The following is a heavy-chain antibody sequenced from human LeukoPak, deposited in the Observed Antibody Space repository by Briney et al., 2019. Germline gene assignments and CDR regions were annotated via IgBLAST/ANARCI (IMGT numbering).Heavy chain of an antibody. CDR1: GGTFSSYA. J-gene: IGHJ3*02. CDR2: IIPIFGTA. V-gene: IGHV1-69*13. CDR3: ARDRADYDSSGYWGAFDI. Sequence: SVTVSCKASGGTFSSYAISWVRQAPGQGLEWMGGIIPIFGTANYAQKFQGRVTITADESTSTAYMELSSLRSEDTAVYYCARDRADYDSSGYWGAFDIWGQGTMVTVSS. D-gene: IGHD3-22*01.